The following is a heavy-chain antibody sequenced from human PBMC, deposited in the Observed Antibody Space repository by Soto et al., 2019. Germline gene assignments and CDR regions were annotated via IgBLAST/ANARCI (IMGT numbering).Heavy chain of an antibody. Sequence: EVQVVESGGGLVQPGGSLKVSCAASGFTFTGSAMHWVRQASGKGLEWIGRTRMKSNTYATSYAASLKGSFTISRDDSKNTAYLQMNSLKNEDTALYYCMWELPTGVYWGQGTLVTVSS. D-gene: IGHD1-26*01. CDR1: GFTFTGSA. J-gene: IGHJ4*02. CDR2: TRMKSNTYAT. CDR3: MWELPTGVY. V-gene: IGHV3-73*02.